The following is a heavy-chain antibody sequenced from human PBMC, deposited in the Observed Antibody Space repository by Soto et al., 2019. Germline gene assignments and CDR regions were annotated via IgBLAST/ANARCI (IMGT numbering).Heavy chain of an antibody. CDR3: ARSSGNYYMSHSDA. J-gene: IGHJ5*02. Sequence: QLQLQESGPGLVKPSETLSLSCSVSGGSISSSTYYWGWIRQPPGKGLEWIGGIYYSGSTYYKPSLKSRVTISINTSKNQFSLELTSVTAADTAVYYCARSSGNYYMSHSDAWGQGTLVTVFS. CDR2: IYYSGST. V-gene: IGHV4-39*01. D-gene: IGHD1-26*01. CDR1: GGSISSSTYY.